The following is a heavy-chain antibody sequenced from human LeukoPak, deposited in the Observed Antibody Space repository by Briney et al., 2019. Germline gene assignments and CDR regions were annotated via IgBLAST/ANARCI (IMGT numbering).Heavy chain of an antibody. J-gene: IGHJ4*02. V-gene: IGHV4-4*02. Sequence: SGTLSLTCAVSGGSISSSNWWSWVRQPPGKGLEWIGEIYHSGSTNYNPSLKSRVTISVDKSKNQFSLKLSSVTAADTAVYYCARVMDFWSGYYYFDYWGQGTLVTVSS. CDR2: IYHSGST. CDR3: ARVMDFWSGYYYFDY. D-gene: IGHD3-3*01. CDR1: GGSISSSNW.